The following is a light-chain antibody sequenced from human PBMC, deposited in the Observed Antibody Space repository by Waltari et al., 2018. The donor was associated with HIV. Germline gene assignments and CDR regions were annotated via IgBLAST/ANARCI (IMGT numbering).Light chain of an antibody. J-gene: IGKJ4*01. CDR1: RNIYSS. CDR2: GAS. Sequence: QMTQSPSYLSASVGDRVTITCRASRNIYSSVAWYQQKPGKAPTFLVEGASRVQSGIPSRFSGSGSGTDYTLTINGLQPEDFATYFCQQYNSPPLTLGGGTKLEIK. V-gene: IGKV1-NL1*01. CDR3: QQYNSPPLT.